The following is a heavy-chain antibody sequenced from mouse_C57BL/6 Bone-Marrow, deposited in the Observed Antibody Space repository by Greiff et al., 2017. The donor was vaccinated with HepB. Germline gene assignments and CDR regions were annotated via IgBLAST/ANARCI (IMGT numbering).Heavy chain of an antibody. D-gene: IGHD1-1*01. CDR2: IYPGDGDT. CDR1: GYAFSSYW. CDR3: ARFITTVVAHWYFDV. V-gene: IGHV1-80*01. Sequence: QVQLQQSGAELVKPGASVKISCKASGYAFSSYWMNWVKQRPGKGLEWIGQIYPGDGDTNYNGKFKGKATLTADKSSSTAYMQLSSLTSEVSAVYFCARFITTVVAHWYFDVWGTGTTVTVSS. J-gene: IGHJ1*03.